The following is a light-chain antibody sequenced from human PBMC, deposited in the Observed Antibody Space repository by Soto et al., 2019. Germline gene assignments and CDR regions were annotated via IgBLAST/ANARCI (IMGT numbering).Light chain of an antibody. CDR3: QQYEKWPPSIT. CDR1: QSVRTN. V-gene: IGKV3-15*01. J-gene: IGKJ5*01. CDR2: GAS. Sequence: IVMTQSPATLSVSLGERVIVSCRASQSVRTNLAWYQQKPGQAPRLLIYGASTRATDVPVRFSGSGSGTEFTLTISSLQSEDFALYFCQQYEKWPPSITFGQGTRLEIK.